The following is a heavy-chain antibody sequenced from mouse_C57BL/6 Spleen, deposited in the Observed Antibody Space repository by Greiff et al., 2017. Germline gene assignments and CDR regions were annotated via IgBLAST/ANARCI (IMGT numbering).Heavy chain of an antibody. Sequence: LVESGAELVRPGASVKLSCTASGFNIKDAYMHWVKQRPEQGLEWIGWIDPENGDTEYASKFQGKDTITADTSSNTAYLQLSSLTSEDTAVYYCTYGSSYAWFAYWGQVTLVTVSA. CDR3: TYGSSYAWFAY. V-gene: IGHV14-4*01. CDR1: GFNIKDAY. D-gene: IGHD1-1*01. J-gene: IGHJ3*01. CDR2: IDPENGDT.